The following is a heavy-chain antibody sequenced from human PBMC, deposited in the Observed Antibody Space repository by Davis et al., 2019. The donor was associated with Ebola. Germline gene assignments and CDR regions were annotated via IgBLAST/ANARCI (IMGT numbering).Heavy chain of an antibody. J-gene: IGHJ3*02. Sequence: GSLRLSCTDSGNSFNSHWIGWVRQMPGKGLEWMGLIYTGDSDTRYSPSFRGQVTISADKSTKTAFLQWGSLRASDTAMYFCASLRRTITGMDDAFDIWGQGTMVTVSS. V-gene: IGHV5-51*01. CDR2: IYTGDSDT. D-gene: IGHD2-8*02. CDR1: GNSFNSHW. CDR3: ASLRRTITGMDDAFDI.